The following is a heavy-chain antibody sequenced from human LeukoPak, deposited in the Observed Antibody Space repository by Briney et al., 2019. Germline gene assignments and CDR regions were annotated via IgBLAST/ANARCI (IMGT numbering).Heavy chain of an antibody. V-gene: IGHV3-21*01. Sequence: TPGGSLRLSCADSEFTFSKYPMNWVRQAPGEGLEWISSISSSSSNIYYADSVKGRFTISRDNAKNSLYLQMNSLRVEDTAVYYCARDLLAVTPKYYGMDVWGQGSTVTVSS. CDR2: ISSSSSNI. J-gene: IGHJ6*02. CDR3: ARDLLAVTPKYYGMDV. D-gene: IGHD2-21*02. CDR1: EFTFSKYP.